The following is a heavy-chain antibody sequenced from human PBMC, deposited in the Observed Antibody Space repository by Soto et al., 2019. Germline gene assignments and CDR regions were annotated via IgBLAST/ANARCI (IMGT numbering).Heavy chain of an antibody. V-gene: IGHV3-66*01. J-gene: IGHJ6*03. D-gene: IGHD3-10*01. Sequence: GGSLRLSCAASGFTVSSNYMSWVRQAPGKGLEWVSVIYSGGSTYYADSVKGRFTISRDNSKNTLYLQMNSLRAEDTAVYYCARDLGVRGVIRYYYYMDVWGKGTTVTVSS. CDR3: ARDLGVRGVIRYYYYMDV. CDR2: IYSGGST. CDR1: GFTVSSNY.